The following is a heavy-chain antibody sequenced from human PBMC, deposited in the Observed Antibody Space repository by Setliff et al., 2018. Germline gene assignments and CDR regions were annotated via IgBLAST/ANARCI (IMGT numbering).Heavy chain of an antibody. J-gene: IGHJ6*02. V-gene: IGHV3-33*01. Sequence: PGGSLRLSCVASGFTFSNYGMHWVRQAPGKGLEWVALMWNDGSTKFYGDSVKGRFTISRDNSENTLYLQMNSLRAEDTAVYYCARNWATAQHYYYGMDVWGQGTTVTVSS. CDR1: GFTFSNYG. CDR3: ARNWATAQHYYYGMDV. D-gene: IGHD2-21*02. CDR2: MWNDGSTK.